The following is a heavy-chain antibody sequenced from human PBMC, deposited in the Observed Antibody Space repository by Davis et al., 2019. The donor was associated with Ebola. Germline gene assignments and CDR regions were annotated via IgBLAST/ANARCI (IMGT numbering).Heavy chain of an antibody. Sequence: PGGSLRLSCAASGFTVSSNYMSWVRQAPGKGLEWVSVIYSGGSTYYADSVKGRFTISRDNSKNTLYLQMNSLRAEDTALYYCAKDISVEIWHLGEFDYWGQGTLVTVSS. D-gene: IGHD3-16*01. V-gene: IGHV3-53*05. CDR3: AKDISVEIWHLGEFDY. CDR2: IYSGGST. J-gene: IGHJ4*02. CDR1: GFTVSSNY.